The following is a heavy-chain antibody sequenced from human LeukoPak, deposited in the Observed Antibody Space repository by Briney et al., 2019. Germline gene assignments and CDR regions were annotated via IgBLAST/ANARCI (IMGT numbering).Heavy chain of an antibody. V-gene: IGHV4-39*01. D-gene: IGHD3-10*01. CDR2: IYYTESI. J-gene: IGHJ4*02. CDR3: ARRLWFGEYYFDY. Sequence: SETLSLTCTVSGGSISSSSYYWGWIRQPPGKGLEYIGSIYYTESIYYNPFLKSRVTISVDTSKNQFSLNLTSVTSADTAVYYCARRLWFGEYYFDYWGQGTLVTVSS. CDR1: GGSISSSSYY.